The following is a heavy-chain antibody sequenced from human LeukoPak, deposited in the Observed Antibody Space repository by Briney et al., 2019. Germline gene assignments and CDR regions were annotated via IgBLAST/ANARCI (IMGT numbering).Heavy chain of an antibody. CDR2: ISSSGRTF. Sequence: QPGGSLGLSCAASGFTFSSYEMNWVRQAPGKGLEWVSYISSSGRTFYYADSVKGRFTISRDNGKNSLYLQMNSLRVEDTAVYYCARDSRGSSWFFDYWGQGALVTVSS. J-gene: IGHJ4*02. CDR3: ARDSRGSSWFFDY. CDR1: GFTFSSYE. D-gene: IGHD6-13*01. V-gene: IGHV3-48*03.